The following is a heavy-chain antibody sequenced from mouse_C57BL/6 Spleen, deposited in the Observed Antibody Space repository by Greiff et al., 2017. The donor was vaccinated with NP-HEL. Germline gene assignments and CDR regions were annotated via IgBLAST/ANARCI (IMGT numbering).Heavy chain of an antibody. J-gene: IGHJ2*01. V-gene: IGHV5-17*01. CDR3: AREGVITTVVAHFDY. CDR2: ISSGSSTI. CDR1: GFTFSDYG. D-gene: IGHD1-1*01. Sequence: EVQGVESGGGLVKPGGSLKLSCAASGFTFSDYGMHWVRQAPEKGLEWVAYISSGSSTIYYADTVKGRFTISRDNAKNTLFLQMTSLRSEDTAMYYCAREGVITTVVAHFDYWGQGTTLTVSS.